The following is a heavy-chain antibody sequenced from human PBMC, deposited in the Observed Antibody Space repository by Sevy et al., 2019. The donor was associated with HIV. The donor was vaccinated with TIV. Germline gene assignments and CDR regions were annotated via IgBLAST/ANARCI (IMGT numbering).Heavy chain of an antibody. CDR3: ANDIYRGCDGVNCYSYYYYFYGLDV. Sequence: GGSLRLSCAASGFPFNDHAMHWVRQVPGKGLEWVSGVSWNRRYICYADSVKGRFTISRENAMHFLYLEMNSLRPEDTALSYCANDIYRGCDGVNCYSYYYYFYGLDVWGQGTTVTVSS. J-gene: IGHJ6*02. CDR1: GFPFNDHA. D-gene: IGHD2-21*01. CDR2: VSWNRRYI. V-gene: IGHV3-9*01.